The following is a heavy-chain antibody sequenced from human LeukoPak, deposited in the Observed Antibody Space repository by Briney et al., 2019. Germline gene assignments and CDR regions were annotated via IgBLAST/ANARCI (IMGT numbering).Heavy chain of an antibody. V-gene: IGHV3-7*01. CDR3: AELGITMIGGV. J-gene: IGHJ6*04. CDR1: GFTFSNSW. Sequence: GGSLRLSCAASGFTFSNSWMTWVRQAPGKGLEWVADINEYGSTKLYVDSVKGRFTISRDNAKNSLYLQMNSLRAEDTAVYYCAELGITMIGGVWGKGTTVTISS. D-gene: IGHD3-10*02. CDR2: INEYGSTK.